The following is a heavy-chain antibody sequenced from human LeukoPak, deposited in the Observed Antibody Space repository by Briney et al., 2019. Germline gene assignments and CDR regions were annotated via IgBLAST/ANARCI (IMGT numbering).Heavy chain of an antibody. CDR3: ARGNGYCSSTSCSRWFDP. CDR1: GFTFSDYY. D-gene: IGHD2-2*01. V-gene: IGHV3-11*01. J-gene: IGHJ5*02. CDR2: ISSSGSTI. Sequence: GGSLRLSCAASGFTFSDYYMSWIRQAPGKGLEWVSYISSSGSTIYYADSVKGRFTISRDNAKSSLYLQMNSLRAEDTAVYYCARGNGYCSSTSCSRWFDPWGQGTLVTVSS.